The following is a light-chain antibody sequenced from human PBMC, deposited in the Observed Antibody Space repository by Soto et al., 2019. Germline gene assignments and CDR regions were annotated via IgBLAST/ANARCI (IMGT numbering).Light chain of an antibody. CDR3: CTYAGSSYV. Sequence: QSALTQPASVSGSPGQSITISCTGTSSDVGNYNLVSWYQHHPGKAPKLMIYEGTKRPSGVSNRFSGSKSGNTASLTISGLQSEEEADYYCCTYAGSSYVFGTGTKLPVL. CDR2: EGT. J-gene: IGLJ1*01. CDR1: SSDVGNYNL. V-gene: IGLV2-23*01.